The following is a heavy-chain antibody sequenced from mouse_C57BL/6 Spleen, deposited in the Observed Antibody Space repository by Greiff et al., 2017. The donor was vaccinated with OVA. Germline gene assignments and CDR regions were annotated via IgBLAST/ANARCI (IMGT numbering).Heavy chain of an antibody. Sequence: VQLQQPGAELVMPGASVKLSCKASGYTFTSYWMHWVKQRPGQGLEWIGEIDPSDRSTNYNQKFKGKSTLTVDKSSSTAYMQLSSLTSEDSAVYYCARNGNYFDYWGQGTTLTVSS. D-gene: IGHD2-1*01. CDR3: ARNGNYFDY. J-gene: IGHJ2*01. CDR2: IDPSDRST. V-gene: IGHV1-69*01. CDR1: GYTFTSYW.